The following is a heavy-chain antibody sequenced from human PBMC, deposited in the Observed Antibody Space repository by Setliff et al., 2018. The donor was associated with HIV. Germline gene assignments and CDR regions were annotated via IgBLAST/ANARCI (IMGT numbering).Heavy chain of an antibody. D-gene: IGHD6-19*01. CDR3: ARYGSGLDY. CDR2: IYPGDSDI. Sequence: GESLKISCKASGYTFTNFWIGWVRQVPGKGLEWMGNIYPGDSDIRYNPSFQGQVTISVDKSISTAYLQWSGLKASDTAMYYCARYGSGLDYWGQGTLVTVSS. V-gene: IGHV5-51*01. CDR1: GYTFTNFW. J-gene: IGHJ4*02.